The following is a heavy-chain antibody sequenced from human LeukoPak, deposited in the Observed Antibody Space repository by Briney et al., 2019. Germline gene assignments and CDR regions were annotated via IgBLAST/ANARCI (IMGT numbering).Heavy chain of an antibody. D-gene: IGHD3-10*01. CDR1: GFTFSSYS. V-gene: IGHV3-21*01. CDR2: ISSSSSYI. Sequence: PGGSLRLSCAASGFTFSSYSMNWVRQAPGKGLEWVSSISSSSSYIYYADSVKGRFTISRDNAKNSLYLQMNSLRAEDTAVYYCAREGPRTGGTDAFDIWGQGTMVTVSS. J-gene: IGHJ3*02. CDR3: AREGPRTGGTDAFDI.